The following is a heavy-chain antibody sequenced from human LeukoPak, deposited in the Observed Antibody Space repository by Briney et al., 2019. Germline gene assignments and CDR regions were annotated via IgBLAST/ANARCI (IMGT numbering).Heavy chain of an antibody. CDR1: GGSISSGNYH. D-gene: IGHD3-10*01. Sequence: SSQTLSLTXTVSGGSISSGNYHWSWIRQPPGKGLEWNGYIYYSGNTYYNPSLKSRVTISVDTSKNQFSLKLRSLTAADTAVYYCARDREAYGSGLHYYYYMDVWGKGTTVTVSS. J-gene: IGHJ6*03. V-gene: IGHV4-30-4*08. CDR2: IYYSGNT. CDR3: ARDREAYGSGLHYYYYMDV.